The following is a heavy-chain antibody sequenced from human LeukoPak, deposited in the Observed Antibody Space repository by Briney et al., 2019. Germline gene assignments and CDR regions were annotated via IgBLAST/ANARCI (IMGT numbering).Heavy chain of an antibody. V-gene: IGHV1-2*02. CDR1: GYTFTGYY. Sequence: ASVKVSCKASGYTFTGYYMHWVRQAPGQGLEWMGWINPNSGDTNYAQKFQGRVTMTRDTSISTVYMELSSLRSDDTAVYYCARRIAAAGNIFQHWGQGTLATVSS. J-gene: IGHJ1*01. D-gene: IGHD6-25*01. CDR2: INPNSGDT. CDR3: ARRIAAAGNIFQH.